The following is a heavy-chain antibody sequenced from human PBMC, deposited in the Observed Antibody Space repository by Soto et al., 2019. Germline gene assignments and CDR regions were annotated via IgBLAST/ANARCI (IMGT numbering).Heavy chain of an antibody. Sequence: SETLSLTCTVSGGSISSGGYYWSWIRQHPGKGLEWIGYIYYSGSTYYNPSLKSRVTISLDTSKNQFSLKLSSVSAADTAVYYCARLNSGLLPMDVWGKGTTVTVSS. CDR3: ARLNSGLLPMDV. D-gene: IGHD2-15*01. CDR2: IYYSGST. V-gene: IGHV4-31*03. J-gene: IGHJ6*03. CDR1: GGSISSGGYY.